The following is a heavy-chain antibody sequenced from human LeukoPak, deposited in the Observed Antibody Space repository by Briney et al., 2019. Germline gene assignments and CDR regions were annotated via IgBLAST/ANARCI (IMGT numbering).Heavy chain of an antibody. CDR3: ARRAGLRSPRDYYYMDV. V-gene: IGHV5-51*01. CDR2: IYPGDSDT. D-gene: IGHD3-3*01. J-gene: IGHJ6*03. Sequence: GESLKISCKGSGYSFTSYWIGWVRQMPGKGLEWMGIIYPGDSDTRYSPSFQGQVTISADKSISTAYLQWSSLKASDTAMYCCARRAGLRSPRDYYYMDVWGKGTTVTVSS. CDR1: GYSFTSYW.